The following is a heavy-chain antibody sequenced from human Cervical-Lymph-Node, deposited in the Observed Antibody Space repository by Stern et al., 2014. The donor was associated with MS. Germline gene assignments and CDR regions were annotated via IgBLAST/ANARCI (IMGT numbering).Heavy chain of an antibody. D-gene: IGHD6-19*01. CDR2: IYWDDDK. J-gene: IGHJ6*02. CDR1: GFSLTTRGVG. CDR3: ARYIAVAAPYTMDV. Sequence: QVTLKESGPTLVKPTQTLTLTCTFSGFSLTTRGVGVALIRQPPGKALEWLDLIYWDDDKRYSPSLKSRVTITKDTSKNQVVLTLTNVDPVDTATYYCARYIAVAAPYTMDVWGQGTTVTVSS. V-gene: IGHV2-5*02.